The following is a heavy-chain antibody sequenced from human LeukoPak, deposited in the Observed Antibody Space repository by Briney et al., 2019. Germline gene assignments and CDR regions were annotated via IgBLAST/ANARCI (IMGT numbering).Heavy chain of an antibody. J-gene: IGHJ4*02. D-gene: IGHD3-16*01. CDR2: IYTSGST. Sequence: PSETLSLTCTVSGGSISSYYWSWIRQPARKGLEWVGRIYTSGSTNYNPSLKSRVTMSVDTSKNQCTLKLSSVTAADTAVYYCARVGDYALKDWGQGTLVTVSS. CDR3: ARVGDYALKD. V-gene: IGHV4-4*07. CDR1: GGSISSYY.